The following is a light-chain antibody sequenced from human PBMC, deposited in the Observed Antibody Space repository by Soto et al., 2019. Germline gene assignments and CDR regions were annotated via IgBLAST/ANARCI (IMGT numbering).Light chain of an antibody. J-gene: IGKJ1*01. CDR1: QSVRSSD. Sequence: EIVLTQSPGTLSLSPGERATLSCRASQSVRSSDLAWYQQKPGQAPRLLIYGASSRATGIPDRFSGSGSGTDFTLTISRLEPEDFAVYYCQQRSNWTPTWTFGQGTRVEIK. V-gene: IGKV3D-20*02. CDR3: QQRSNWTPTWT. CDR2: GAS.